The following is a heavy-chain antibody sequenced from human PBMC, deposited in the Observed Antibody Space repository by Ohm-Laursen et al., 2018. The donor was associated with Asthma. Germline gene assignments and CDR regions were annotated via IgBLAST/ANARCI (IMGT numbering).Heavy chain of an antibody. D-gene: IGHD6-13*01. J-gene: IGHJ1*01. CDR2: IHPNNGDT. V-gene: IGHV1-2*06. Sequence: SSVKVSCKVSGGTFSSYAITWVRQAPGQGLEWMGRIHPNNGDTTYAQNFRGRVTFTRDTSIRIAYMELTSLSSDDTAVYFCARDLGHISNWYTEYFQYWGQGTLVTVSS. CDR1: GGTFSSYA. CDR3: ARDLGHISNWYTEYFQY.